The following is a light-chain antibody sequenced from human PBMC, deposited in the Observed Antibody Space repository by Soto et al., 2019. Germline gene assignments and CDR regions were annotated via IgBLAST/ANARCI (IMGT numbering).Light chain of an antibody. CDR1: QSVSNH. J-gene: IGKJ1*01. Sequence: EIVMTQSPATLSVSPGERATLSCRASQSVSNHLAWYQQKPGQAPRLLIYGAPTRATGIPARFSGSGFGTDFALTISRLQAEDCAVYYCQQYNNWPRTFGQGTKVDIK. CDR3: QQYNNWPRT. V-gene: IGKV3-15*01. CDR2: GAP.